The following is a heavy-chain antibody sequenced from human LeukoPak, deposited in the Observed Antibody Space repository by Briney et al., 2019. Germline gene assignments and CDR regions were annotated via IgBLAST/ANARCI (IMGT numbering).Heavy chain of an antibody. CDR3: ARGDGGYYYGMDV. CDR1: GFSFSSYE. Sequence: GGSLRLACEASGFSFSSYEMKWVRQAPGKGLDWLSYISTSSSTRYCADSVTGRFTVSRDNTENSLYLQMNRLSAEDTAVYYCARGDGGYYYGMDVWGKGSTVTVSS. V-gene: IGHV3-48*03. CDR2: ISTSSSTR. J-gene: IGHJ6*04. D-gene: IGHD4-23*01.